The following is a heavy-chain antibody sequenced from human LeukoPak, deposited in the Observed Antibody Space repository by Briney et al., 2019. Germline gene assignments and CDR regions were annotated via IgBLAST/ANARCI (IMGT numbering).Heavy chain of an antibody. CDR3: AKEPTSRGSGRGYFDL. CDR2: ISPSGGST. V-gene: IGHV3-23*01. CDR1: GFTVSSNY. J-gene: IGHJ2*01. Sequence: GGSLRLSCAASGFTVSSNYMSWVRQAPGKGLEWVSAISPSGGSTYYPDSVKGRFTIYRDNSKNTLYLQVNSLRAEDTAVYFCAKEPTSRGSGRGYFDLWGRGTLVTVPS. D-gene: IGHD6-19*01.